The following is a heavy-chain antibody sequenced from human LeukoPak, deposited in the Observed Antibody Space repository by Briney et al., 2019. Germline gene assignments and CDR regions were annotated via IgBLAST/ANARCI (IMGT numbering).Heavy chain of an antibody. D-gene: IGHD4-23*01. Sequence: SETLSLTCTVSGAPTSSAYWSWIRQPPGRGLEWVGYIYDNESTRYNPSLKSRVTISVDTSKNQFSLRLTSVTAADTAVYYCARHGGGNSGYHYYMDVWGNGTTVTVSS. J-gene: IGHJ6*03. CDR3: ARHGGGNSGYHYYMDV. CDR1: GAPTSSAY. CDR2: IYDNEST. V-gene: IGHV4-59*08.